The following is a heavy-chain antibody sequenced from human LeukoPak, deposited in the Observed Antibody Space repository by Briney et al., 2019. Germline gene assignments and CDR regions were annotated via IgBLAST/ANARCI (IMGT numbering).Heavy chain of an antibody. CDR2: ISRSGSTK. CDR1: GFTFSDYN. CDR3: TLLGYCSSTSCYGSTDAFDI. D-gene: IGHD2-2*01. J-gene: IGHJ3*02. V-gene: IGHV3-11*01. Sequence: PGGSLRLSCAASGFTFSDYNMRWIRQAPGKGLEWVSSISRSGSTKYYADSVKGRFTISRDNAKNSLFLQMNSLRAEDTAVYYCTLLGYCSSTSCYGSTDAFDIWGQGTMVTVSS.